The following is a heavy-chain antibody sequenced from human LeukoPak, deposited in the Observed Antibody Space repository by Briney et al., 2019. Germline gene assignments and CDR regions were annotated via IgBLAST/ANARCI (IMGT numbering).Heavy chain of an antibody. Sequence: GGSLRLSRAASGFTFSSYEMNWVRQAPGKGLEWVSYISSSGSTIYYADSVKGRFTISRDNAKNSLYLQMNSLRAEDTAVYYCARDPQGMDVWGKGTTVTVSS. CDR2: ISSSGSTI. V-gene: IGHV3-48*03. CDR1: GFTFSSYE. CDR3: ARDPQGMDV. J-gene: IGHJ6*04.